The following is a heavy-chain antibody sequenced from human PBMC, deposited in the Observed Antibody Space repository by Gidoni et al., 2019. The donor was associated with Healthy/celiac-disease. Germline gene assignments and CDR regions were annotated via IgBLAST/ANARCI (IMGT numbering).Heavy chain of an antibody. CDR3: AKVVGGWLRFSRSQNWFDP. D-gene: IGHD5-12*01. CDR2: ISGSGGST. Sequence: EVQLLESGGGLVQPGASLRLSCAASGFTFSSHAMSCVRQAPGKGLVWVSAISGSGGSTYYADSVKGRFTNSRDNSKNTLYLQMNSLRAEDTAVYYCAKVVGGWLRFSRSQNWFDPWGQGTLVTVSS. CDR1: GFTFSSHA. J-gene: IGHJ5*02. V-gene: IGHV3-23*01.